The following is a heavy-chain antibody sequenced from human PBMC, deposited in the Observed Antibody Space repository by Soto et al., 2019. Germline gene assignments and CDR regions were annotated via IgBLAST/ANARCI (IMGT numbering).Heavy chain of an antibody. Sequence: GASVKVSCKASGYTFTSYSFSWVRQAPGQGLEWMGWISVNNGNTKYAQKLQGRVTMTTDTSTSTAYMELRSLRSDDTAVYFCARGRAGTLAAAGYDYWGQGTLVTVSS. CDR2: ISVNNGNT. D-gene: IGHD6-13*01. CDR3: ARGRAGTLAAAGYDY. CDR1: GYTFTSYS. J-gene: IGHJ4*02. V-gene: IGHV1-18*01.